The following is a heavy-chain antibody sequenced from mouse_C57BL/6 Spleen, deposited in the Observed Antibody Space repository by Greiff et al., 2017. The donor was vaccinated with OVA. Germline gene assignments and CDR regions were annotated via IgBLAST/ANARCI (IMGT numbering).Heavy chain of an antibody. CDR3: ASDRSSWFAY. CDR1: GYSITSGYY. CDR2: ISYDGSN. D-gene: IGHD1-1*01. J-gene: IGHJ3*01. Sequence: ESGPGLVKPSQSLSLTCSVTGYSITSGYYWNWIRQFPGNKLEWMGYISYDGSNNYNPSLKNRISITRDTSKNQFFLKLNSVTTEDTATYYCASDRSSWFAYWGQGTLVTVSA. V-gene: IGHV3-6*01.